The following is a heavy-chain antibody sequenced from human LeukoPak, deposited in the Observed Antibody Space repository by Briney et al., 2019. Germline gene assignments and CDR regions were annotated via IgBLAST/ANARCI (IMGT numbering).Heavy chain of an antibody. V-gene: IGHV1-2*02. CDR2: INPNSGGT. CDR1: GYTFTGYY. Sequence: ASVKVSCKASGYTFTGYYMHWVRQAPGQGLEWMGWINPNSGGTNYAQKFQGRVTMTRDTSIGTAYMELSRLRSDDTAVYYCARAGNMVRGVISDWFDPWGQEPWSPSPQ. J-gene: IGHJ5*02. CDR3: ARAGNMVRGVISDWFDP. D-gene: IGHD3-10*01.